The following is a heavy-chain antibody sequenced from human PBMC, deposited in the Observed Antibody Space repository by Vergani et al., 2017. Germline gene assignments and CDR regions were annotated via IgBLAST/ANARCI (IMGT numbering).Heavy chain of an antibody. V-gene: IGHV7-4-1*02. CDR3: ARLRAGIASIGKRGYYYYGMDV. CDR1: GYTFTNYA. CDR2: INTNTGNP. J-gene: IGHJ6*02. Sequence: QVQLVQSGSELKKPGASVKVSCKTSGYTFTNYAMNWVRQAPGQGPEWMGWINTNTGNPTNAPGFTGRFVLSLDTSVTTAYLQISSLKAEDTAVYYCARLRAGIASIGKRGYYYYGMDVWGQGTTVTVSS. D-gene: IGHD6-13*01.